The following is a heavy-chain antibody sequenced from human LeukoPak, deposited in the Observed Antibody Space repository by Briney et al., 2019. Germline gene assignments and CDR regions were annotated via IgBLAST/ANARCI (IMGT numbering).Heavy chain of an antibody. D-gene: IGHD3-22*01. CDR1: GFTFDDYA. J-gene: IGHJ4*02. V-gene: IGHV3-9*03. CDR3: AKVATGYYDSSGYYSHYFDY. Sequence: PGRSLRLSCAASGFTFDDYAMHWVRQAPGKGLEWVSGISWNSGSIGYADSVKGRFTISRDNAKNTLYLQMNSLRAEDMALYYCAKVATGYYDSSGYYSHYFDYWGQGTLVTVSS. CDR2: ISWNSGSI.